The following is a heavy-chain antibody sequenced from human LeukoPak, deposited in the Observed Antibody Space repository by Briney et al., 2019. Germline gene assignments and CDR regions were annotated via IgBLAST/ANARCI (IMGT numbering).Heavy chain of an antibody. D-gene: IGHD3-10*02. Sequence: GGSLRLSCTVSGFTVSSNSMSWVRQAPGKGLEWVSFIYTTGNTHNSDSVKGRFTISRDSSKNTLYLQMNSLRAEDTAVYYCAELGITMIGGVWGKGTTVTISS. CDR1: GFTVSSNS. V-gene: IGHV3-53*01. CDR3: AELGITMIGGV. CDR2: IYTTGNT. J-gene: IGHJ6*04.